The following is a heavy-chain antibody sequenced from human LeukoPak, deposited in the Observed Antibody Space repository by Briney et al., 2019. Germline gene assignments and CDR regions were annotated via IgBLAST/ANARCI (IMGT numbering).Heavy chain of an antibody. Sequence: PGGSLRLSCAAPGFTFSSYWMSWVRQAPGKGLEWVANIKEDGSEKYYVDSVKGRFHISTDNAKNSLFLQMNSLRVEDTAVYYCARESPYYYYMDVWGTGTTVTVSS. CDR3: ARESPYYYYMDV. CDR1: GFTFSSYW. J-gene: IGHJ6*03. V-gene: IGHV3-7*01. CDR2: IKEDGSEK.